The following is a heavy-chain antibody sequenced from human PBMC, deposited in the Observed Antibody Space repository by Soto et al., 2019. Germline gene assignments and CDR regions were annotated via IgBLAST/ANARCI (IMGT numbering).Heavy chain of an antibody. CDR1: GYTFTSYA. J-gene: IGHJ5*02. Sequence: ASVKVSCKASGYTFTSYAMHWVRQAPGQRLEWMGWINAGNGNTKYSQKFQGRVTITRDTSASTAYMELSSLRSEDTAVYYCARVRGLGFTMIVVDPWGQGTRVTVSS. CDR3: ARVRGLGFTMIVVDP. D-gene: IGHD3-22*01. CDR2: INAGNGNT. V-gene: IGHV1-3*01.